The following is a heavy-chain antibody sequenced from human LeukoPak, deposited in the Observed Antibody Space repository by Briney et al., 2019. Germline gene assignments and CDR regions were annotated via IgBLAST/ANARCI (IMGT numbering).Heavy chain of an antibody. Sequence: PGRSLRLSCAASGFTFSSYEMNWVRQAPGEGLEWVSYISGSGSTIYYADSVKGRFTISRDNAKNSLYLQMNSLRAEDTAVYYCARRQSGYPDYWGQGTLVTVSS. CDR1: GFTFSSYE. J-gene: IGHJ4*02. CDR3: ARRQSGYPDY. V-gene: IGHV3-48*03. CDR2: ISGSGSTI. D-gene: IGHD3-3*01.